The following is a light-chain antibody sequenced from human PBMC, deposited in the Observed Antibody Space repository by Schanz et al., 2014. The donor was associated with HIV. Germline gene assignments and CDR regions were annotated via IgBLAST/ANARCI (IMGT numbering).Light chain of an antibody. CDR2: NVS. CDR1: SSDVGGYNY. V-gene: IGLV2-14*03. J-gene: IGLJ1*01. Sequence: QSALTQPASVSGSPGQSITISCTGTSSDVGGYNYVSWYQHHPGKAPKLMIYNVSHRPSGVSNRFSGSKSGNTASLTISGLQPEDEADYYCSSKATGGRAPFVFGGGTKLTVL. CDR3: SSKATGGRAPFV.